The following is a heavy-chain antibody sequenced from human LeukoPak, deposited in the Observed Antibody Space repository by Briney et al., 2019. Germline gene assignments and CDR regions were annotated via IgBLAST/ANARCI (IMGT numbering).Heavy chain of an antibody. V-gene: IGHV3-48*01. D-gene: IGHD3-22*01. CDR3: AKMLDGYYYAYFDY. CDR2: ISSSGSTI. Sequence: GGSLRLSCAASGFTFSSYGMHWVRQAPGKGLEWVSYISSSGSTIYYADSVKGRFTISRDNSKNTLYLQMNSLRAEDTAVYYCAKMLDGYYYAYFDYWGQGTLVTVSS. CDR1: GFTFSSYG. J-gene: IGHJ4*02.